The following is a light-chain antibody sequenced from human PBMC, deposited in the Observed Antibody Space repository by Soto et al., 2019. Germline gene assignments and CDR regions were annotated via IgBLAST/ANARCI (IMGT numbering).Light chain of an antibody. CDR3: QKYNSVPFA. Sequence: DIQMTQSPSSLSASVGDRVTITCRASQDIGNYLAWYQQKPGKVPKLLIYAASTLQSGVPSRFSGSESGTDFTLTISSLQPEDVATYYCQKYNSVPFAFGPGTKVDIK. V-gene: IGKV1-27*01. J-gene: IGKJ3*01. CDR1: QDIGNY. CDR2: AAS.